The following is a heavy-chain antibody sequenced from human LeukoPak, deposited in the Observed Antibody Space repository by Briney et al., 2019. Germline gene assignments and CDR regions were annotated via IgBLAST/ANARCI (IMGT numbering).Heavy chain of an antibody. CDR1: GFTFSDYY. Sequence: GGSLRLSCAASGFTFSDYYMSWIRQAPGKGLEWVSYISSSGSTIYYADSVKVRFTIYRDNAKNSLYLQVNSLRAEDTAVYYCARQPAAMSTWAYYFDYWGQGTLVTVSS. D-gene: IGHD2-2*01. CDR2: ISSSGSTI. CDR3: ARQPAAMSTWAYYFDY. J-gene: IGHJ4*02. V-gene: IGHV3-11*01.